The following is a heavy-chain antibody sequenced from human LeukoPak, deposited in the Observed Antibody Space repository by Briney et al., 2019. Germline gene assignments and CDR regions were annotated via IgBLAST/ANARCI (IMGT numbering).Heavy chain of an antibody. D-gene: IGHD3-22*01. V-gene: IGHV1-69*04. J-gene: IGHJ3*02. CDR1: GGTFSSYA. Sequence: SVKVSCKASGGTFSSYAISWVRQAPGQGLEWMGRIIPIFGIANYAQKFQGRVTITADKSTSTAYIELSSLRSEDTAVYYCASRHYYDSSGYYARRNDAFDIWGQGTMVTVSS. CDR3: ASRHYYDSSGYYARRNDAFDI. CDR2: IIPIFGIA.